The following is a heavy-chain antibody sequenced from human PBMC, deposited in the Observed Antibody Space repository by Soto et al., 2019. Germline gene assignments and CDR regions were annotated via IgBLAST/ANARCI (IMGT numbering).Heavy chain of an antibody. CDR3: ARVGSLRGVIDATIFY. D-gene: IGHD3-10*01. V-gene: IGHV4-31*03. CDR1: GGSINNGAYL. CDR2: IYYSGST. Sequence: SETLSLTCSVSGGSINNGAYLWSWIRQRPGKGLEYIGYIYYSGSTNYNPSLKSRVTISVDTSKNQFSLKLSSVTAADTAVYYCARVGSLRGVIDATIFYWGQGILVTVSS. J-gene: IGHJ4*02.